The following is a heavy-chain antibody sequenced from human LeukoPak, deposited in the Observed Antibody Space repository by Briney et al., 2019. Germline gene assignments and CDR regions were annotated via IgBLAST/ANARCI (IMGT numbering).Heavy chain of an antibody. J-gene: IGHJ4*02. Sequence: GGSLRLSCAASGFTFSSYGMSWVRQAPGKGLEWVSAISSGGGSTYYADSVKGRFTISRDNSKNTLYLQMNSLRAEDTAVYYCAKRSDYGGNWNYFDFWGQGTPVTVSS. CDR3: AKRSDYGGNWNYFDF. CDR1: GFTFSSYG. CDR2: ISSGGGST. D-gene: IGHD4-23*01. V-gene: IGHV3-23*01.